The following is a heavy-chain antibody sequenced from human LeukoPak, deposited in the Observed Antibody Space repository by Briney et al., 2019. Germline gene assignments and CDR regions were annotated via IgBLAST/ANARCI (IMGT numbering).Heavy chain of an antibody. CDR1: GFTFSSYG. D-gene: IGHD3-10*01. CDR2: ISYDRSNK. V-gene: IGHV3-30*18. CDR3: AKDRGLTLGAWHFDF. J-gene: IGHJ4*02. Sequence: GRSLRLSCAASGFTFSSYGMHWVRQAPGKGLEWVAVISYDRSNKYYADSVKGRFTISRDNSKNTLYLQMNSLRAEDTAMYYCAKDRGLTLGAWHFDFWGQGTLVTVSS.